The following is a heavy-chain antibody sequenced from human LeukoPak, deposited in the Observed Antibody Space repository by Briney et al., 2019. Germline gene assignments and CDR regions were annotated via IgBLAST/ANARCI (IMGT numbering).Heavy chain of an antibody. D-gene: IGHD3-16*01. CDR1: GFTFSSYG. J-gene: IGHJ3*02. V-gene: IGHV3-30*18. CDR2: ISYDGSNQ. Sequence: GGSLRLSCAASGFTFSSYGMHWVGQAPGKRLEWVAVISYDGSNQYYADSVKGRFTISRDNSKNTLYLQMNSLRAEDTAVYYCAKDKGGGYGNDGFDIWGRGTMVTVSS. CDR3: AKDKGGGYGNDGFDI.